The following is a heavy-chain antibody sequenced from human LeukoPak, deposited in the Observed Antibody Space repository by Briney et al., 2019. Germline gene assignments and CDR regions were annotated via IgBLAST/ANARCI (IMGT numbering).Heavy chain of an antibody. J-gene: IGHJ4*02. CDR3: ARGAGYNYPYYFDY. CDR1: GFTVSSNY. Sequence: SGGSLRLSCAASGFTVSSNYMNWVRQAPGKGLGWVSVIYGGGNIYYADSVKGRFTISRDNSKNTLYLQMNSLRAEDTAVYYCARGAGYNYPYYFDYWGQGTLVTVSS. CDR2: IYGGGNI. V-gene: IGHV3-53*01. D-gene: IGHD5-24*01.